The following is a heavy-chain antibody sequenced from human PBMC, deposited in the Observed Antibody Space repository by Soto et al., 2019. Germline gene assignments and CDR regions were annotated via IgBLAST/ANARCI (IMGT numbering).Heavy chain of an antibody. CDR3: ARVGATTWY. J-gene: IGHJ4*02. CDR1: GFTFSSYW. D-gene: IGHD1-26*01. V-gene: IGHV3-74*01. CDR2: VNSDGSIT. Sequence: GGSLRLSCAASGFTFSSYWMHWVRQAPGKGLVWVSRVNSDGSITNYADAVKGRFTISRDNAKNTLYLQMDGLRAEDKAVYYCARVGATTWYWGQGTPVTVSS.